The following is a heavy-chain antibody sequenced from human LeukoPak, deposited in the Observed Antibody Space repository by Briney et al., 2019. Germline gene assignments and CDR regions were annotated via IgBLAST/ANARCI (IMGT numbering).Heavy chain of an antibody. V-gene: IGHV3-23*01. Sequence: GGSLRLSCAASGFTFSSYAMSWVRQAPGKGLEWVSAISGSGGSTYYADSVKGRFTISRDNSKNTLYLQMNSLRAEDTAVYYCAKDRRYDPSFGWFDPWGQGTLVTVSS. CDR1: GFTFSSYA. J-gene: IGHJ5*02. CDR2: ISGSGGST. D-gene: IGHD3-22*01. CDR3: AKDRRYDPSFGWFDP.